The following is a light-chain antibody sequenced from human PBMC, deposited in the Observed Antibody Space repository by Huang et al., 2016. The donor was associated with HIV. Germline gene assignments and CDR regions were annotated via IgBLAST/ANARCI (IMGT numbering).Light chain of an antibody. CDR2: WAS. V-gene: IGKV4-1*01. CDR3: QQYYGSPPT. CDR1: QRILYNSDNKNY. J-gene: IGKJ1*01. Sequence: DIVMTQSPDSLAVSLGERATINCKSSQRILYNSDNKNYLAWYQQKPGQPPKLLIYWASTRESGVPDRFSGSGSGTDFTLTISSLQAGDVAVYYCQQYYGSPPTFGQGTKVEIK.